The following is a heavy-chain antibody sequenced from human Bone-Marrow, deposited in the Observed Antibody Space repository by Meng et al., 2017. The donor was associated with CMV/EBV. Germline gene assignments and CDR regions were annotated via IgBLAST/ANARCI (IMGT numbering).Heavy chain of an antibody. V-gene: IGHV1-69*05. D-gene: IGHD4-17*01. Sequence: SVKVSCKASGGTFSSYTSSWVRQAPGQGLEWMGGIIPIFGTANYAQKFQGRVTITTDESTSTAYMELSSLRSEDTAAYYCARPRGTVTTYVVENYYYGMDVWGQGTTVTVSS. CDR3: ARPRGTVTTYVVENYYYGMDV. J-gene: IGHJ6*02. CDR1: GGTFSSYT. CDR2: IIPIFGTA.